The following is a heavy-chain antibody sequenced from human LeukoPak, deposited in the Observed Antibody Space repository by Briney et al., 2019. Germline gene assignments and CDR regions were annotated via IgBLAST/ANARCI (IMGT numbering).Heavy chain of an antibody. CDR3: AKSNGYGLVDI. J-gene: IGHJ3*02. Sequence: PSETLSLTCTVSGGSVSSYYWSWIRQPPGKGLEWIGNIFYSGSTYYSPSLKSRVTISLDTSRNQFSLKLNSVTAADTAVYYCAKSNGYGLVDIWGQGTMVTVSS. CDR2: IFYSGST. V-gene: IGHV4-59*02. D-gene: IGHD3-10*01. CDR1: GGSVSSYY.